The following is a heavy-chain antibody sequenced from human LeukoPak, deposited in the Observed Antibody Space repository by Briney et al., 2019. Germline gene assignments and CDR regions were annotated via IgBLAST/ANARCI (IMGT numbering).Heavy chain of an antibody. D-gene: IGHD6-13*01. CDR3: AREPWGAYIAAAGTGVSYYYYGMDV. Sequence: GGSLRLSCAASGFTFSSYRMSWVRQAPGKGLEWVANIKQDGSEKYYVDSVKGRFTISRDNAKNSLYLQMNSLRAEDTAVYYCAREPWGAYIAAAGTGVSYYYYGMDVWGQGTTVTVSS. CDR2: IKQDGSEK. J-gene: IGHJ6*02. V-gene: IGHV3-7*03. CDR1: GFTFSSYR.